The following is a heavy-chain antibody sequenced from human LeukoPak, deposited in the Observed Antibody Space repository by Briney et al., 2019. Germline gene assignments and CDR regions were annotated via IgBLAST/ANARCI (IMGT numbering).Heavy chain of an antibody. CDR1: GFTFSSYG. V-gene: IGHV3-30*03. J-gene: IGHJ3*02. CDR3: ARDSITVSVGAFDI. D-gene: IGHD2-2*01. CDR2: ISYDGSNK. Sequence: GGSLRLSCAASGFTFSSYGMHWVRQAPGKGLEWVAVISYDGSNKYYADSVKGRFTISRDNSKNTLCLQMGSLRAEDMGVYYCARDSITVSVGAFDIWGQGTMVIVSS.